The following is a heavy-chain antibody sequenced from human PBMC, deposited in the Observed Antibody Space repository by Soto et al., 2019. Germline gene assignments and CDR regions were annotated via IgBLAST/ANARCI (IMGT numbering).Heavy chain of an antibody. Sequence: QVQLVQSGAEVKKPGSSVKVSCTASGGTFSSYAISWVRQAPGQGLEWMGGIIPIFGTANYAQKFQGRVTITADESTSTAYMELSSLRSEDTAVYYCASTPRYGGNSLGFDYWGQGTLVTVSS. J-gene: IGHJ4*02. V-gene: IGHV1-69*01. CDR1: GGTFSSYA. CDR2: IIPIFGTA. CDR3: ASTPRYGGNSLGFDY. D-gene: IGHD4-17*01.